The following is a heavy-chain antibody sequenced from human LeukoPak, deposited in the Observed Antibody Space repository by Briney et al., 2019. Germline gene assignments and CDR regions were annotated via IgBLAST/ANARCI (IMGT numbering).Heavy chain of an antibody. V-gene: IGHV3-30*02. CDR2: IRYDGSNK. J-gene: IGHJ4*02. CDR1: GFTFSNFA. CDR3: AKVIYFDY. Sequence: GGSLRLSCEASGFTFSNFAMNWVRQAPGKGLEWVAFIRYDGSNKYYADSVKGRFTISRDNSKNTLYLQMNSLRAEDTAVYYCAKVIYFDYWGQGTLVTVSS.